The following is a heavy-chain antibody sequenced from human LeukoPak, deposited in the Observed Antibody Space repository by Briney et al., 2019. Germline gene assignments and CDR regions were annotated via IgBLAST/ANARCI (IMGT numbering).Heavy chain of an antibody. CDR3: ARGSTPSYYYDSSGHFDY. CDR2: IIPIFGTA. J-gene: IGHJ4*02. CDR1: GGTFSSYA. Sequence: GASVKVSCKASGGTFSSYAISWVRQAPGQGLEWMGGIIPIFGTANYAQKFQGRVTITADKSRSTAYMELSSLRSEDTAVYYCARGSTPSYYYDSSGHFDYWGQGTLVTVSS. V-gene: IGHV1-69*06. D-gene: IGHD3-22*01.